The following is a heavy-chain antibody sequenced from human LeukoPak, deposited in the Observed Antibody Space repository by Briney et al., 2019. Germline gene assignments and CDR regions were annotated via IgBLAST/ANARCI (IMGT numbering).Heavy chain of an antibody. V-gene: IGHV4-30-2*01. J-gene: IGHJ4*02. CDR3: ASGGRRRALDY. CDR2: IYHSGST. Sequence: SETLSLTCAVSGGSISSGGYSWSWIRQPPGKGLEWIGYIYHSGSTYYNPSLKSRVTISVDRSKNQFSLRLSSVTAADTAVYYCASGGRRRALDYWGQGTLVTVSS. CDR1: GGSISSGGYS. D-gene: IGHD2-15*01.